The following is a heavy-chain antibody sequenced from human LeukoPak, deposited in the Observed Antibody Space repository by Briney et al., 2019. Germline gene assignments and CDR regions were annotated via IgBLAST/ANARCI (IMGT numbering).Heavy chain of an antibody. Sequence: GGSLRLPCAASGFTFSTFSMNWVRQAPGKGLEWVSYISSSSSSIYYADSVKGRFTISRDNAKNSLYLQINSLRAEDTAVYYCARQNGADYYYYFDSWGQGTPVTVSS. J-gene: IGHJ4*02. V-gene: IGHV3-48*01. D-gene: IGHD3-22*01. CDR2: ISSSSSSI. CDR1: GFTFSTFS. CDR3: ARQNGADYYYYFDS.